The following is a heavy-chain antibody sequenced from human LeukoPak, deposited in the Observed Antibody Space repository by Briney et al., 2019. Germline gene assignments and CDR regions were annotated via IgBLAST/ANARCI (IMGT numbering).Heavy chain of an antibody. V-gene: IGHV1-2*06. CDR2: INPNSGGT. J-gene: IGHJ4*02. D-gene: IGHD7-27*01. CDR3: ARDVEARTWGLGNY. Sequence: ASVKVSCKVSGYTLTELSMHWVRQAPGKGLEWMGRINPNSGGTNYAQRFQGRVTLTSDTSISTAYMELNNLRSDDTAVYYCARDVEARTWGLGNYWGQGTLVTVSS. CDR1: GYTLTELS.